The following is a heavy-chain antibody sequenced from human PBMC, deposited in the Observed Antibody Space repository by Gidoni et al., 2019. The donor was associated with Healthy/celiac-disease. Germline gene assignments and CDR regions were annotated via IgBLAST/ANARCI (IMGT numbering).Heavy chain of an antibody. Sequence: EVQLVESGGGLVKPGGSLRLSCAASGFTFSSYSMNWVRQAPGKGLEWVSSISSSSSYIFYADSVKGRFTISRDNAKNSLYLQMNSLRAEDTAVYYCAREGEITVTTGWYFDYWGQGTLVTVSS. V-gene: IGHV3-21*01. CDR2: ISSSSSYI. CDR1: GFTFSSYS. CDR3: AREGEITVTTGWYFDY. J-gene: IGHJ4*02. D-gene: IGHD4-17*01.